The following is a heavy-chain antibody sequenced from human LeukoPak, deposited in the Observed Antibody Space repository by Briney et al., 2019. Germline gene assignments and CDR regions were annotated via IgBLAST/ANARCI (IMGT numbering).Heavy chain of an antibody. J-gene: IGHJ4*02. CDR2: ISGSGGST. Sequence: GGSLRLSCAASGFTFSSYAMSWVRQAPGKGLEWVSAISGSGGSTYYADSVKGRFTISRDNSKNTLYLQMNSLRAEDTGVYHCARDVVSITMGQGVGTSYYFDYWGQETLVSVSS. CDR3: ARDVVSITMGQGVGTSYYFDY. CDR1: GFTFSSYA. D-gene: IGHD2-2*01. V-gene: IGHV3-23*01.